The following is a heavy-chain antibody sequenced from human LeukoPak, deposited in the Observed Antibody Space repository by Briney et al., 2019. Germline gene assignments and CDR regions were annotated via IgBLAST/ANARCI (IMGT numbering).Heavy chain of an antibody. V-gene: IGHV4-34*01. Sequence: SETLSLTCAVYGGSFSGYYWSWIRQPPGKGLEWIGEINHSGSTNYNPSLKSRVTISVDTSKNQFSLKLSSVTAADTAVYYCARGTDSSGKDFDYWGQGTLVTVSS. J-gene: IGHJ4*02. CDR3: ARGTDSSGKDFDY. CDR1: GGSFSGYY. D-gene: IGHD6-19*01. CDR2: INHSGST.